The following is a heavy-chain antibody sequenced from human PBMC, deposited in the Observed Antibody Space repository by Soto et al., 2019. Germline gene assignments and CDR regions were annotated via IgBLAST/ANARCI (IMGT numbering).Heavy chain of an antibody. V-gene: IGHV4-31*03. CDR3: AREDRGAQRP. J-gene: IGHJ5*02. Sequence: SETLSLTCTFSGCSISSGGYYWSWIRQHPGKGLEWIGYIYYSGSTYYNPSLKSRVTISVDTSKNQFSLKLSSVTAADTAVYYCAREDRGAQRPWGQGTLVTVSS. CDR1: GCSISSGGYY. CDR2: IYYSGST. D-gene: IGHD3-10*01.